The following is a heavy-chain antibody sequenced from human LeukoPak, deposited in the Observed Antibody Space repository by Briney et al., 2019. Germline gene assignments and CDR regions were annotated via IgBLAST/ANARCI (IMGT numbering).Heavy chain of an antibody. CDR1: GYTFTGNY. J-gene: IGHJ4*02. D-gene: IGHD3-22*01. CDR2: VNPTSGGT. CDR3: ARVYYYYDSSGILTLYFDY. Sequence: ASVKVSFKASGYTFTGNYMHWVRQAPGQGLEWMGWVNPTSGGTNYAQKFQGRVTMTRDTSISTAYMELSRLRSDDTAVYYCARVYYYYDSSGILTLYFDYWGQGTLVTVSS. V-gene: IGHV1-2*02.